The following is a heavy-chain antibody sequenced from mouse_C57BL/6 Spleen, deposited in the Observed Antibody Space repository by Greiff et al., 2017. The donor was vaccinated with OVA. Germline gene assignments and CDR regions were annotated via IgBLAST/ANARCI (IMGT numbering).Heavy chain of an antibody. CDR2: IYPGSGST. J-gene: IGHJ2*01. CDR1: GYTFTSYW. D-gene: IGHD2-3*01. V-gene: IGHV1-55*01. Sequence: VQLQQPGAELVTPGASVKLSCKASGYTFTSYWINWVKQRPGQGLEWIGDIYPGSGSTNYNEKFKSKATLTVDTSSSTAYMQLSSLTSEDSAVYYCARGKDGYYVYYYDYWGKGTTLTASS. CDR3: ARGKDGYYVYYYDY.